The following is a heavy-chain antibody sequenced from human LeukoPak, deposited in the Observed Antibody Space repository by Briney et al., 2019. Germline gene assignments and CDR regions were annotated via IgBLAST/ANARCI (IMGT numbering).Heavy chain of an antibody. CDR3: AKGSLGSWYYFDY. J-gene: IGHJ4*02. V-gene: IGHV3-23*01. CDR1: GFTFGSYA. CDR2: FSRSATDT. Sequence: GGSLRLSCAASGFTFGSYAMSWVRQAPGKWPEWVSTFSRSATDTYYADSVKGRFTIFRDNSKNTLYLQMNSLRAEDTAVYYCAKGSLGSWYYFDYWGQGTLVTVSS. D-gene: IGHD6-13*01.